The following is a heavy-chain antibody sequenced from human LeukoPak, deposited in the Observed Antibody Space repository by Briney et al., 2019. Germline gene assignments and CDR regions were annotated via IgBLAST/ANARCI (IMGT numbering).Heavy chain of an antibody. CDR3: ARDHPRYIVGATRALDI. Sequence: ASVKVSCKASGYTFTSYYMHWVRQAPGQGLEWMGWINPNSGGTNYAQKFQGRVTMTRDTSISTAYMELSRLRSDDTAVYYCARDHPRYIVGATRALDIGGQGPMVT. D-gene: IGHD1-26*01. J-gene: IGHJ3*02. V-gene: IGHV1-2*02. CDR2: INPNSGGT. CDR1: GYTFTSYY.